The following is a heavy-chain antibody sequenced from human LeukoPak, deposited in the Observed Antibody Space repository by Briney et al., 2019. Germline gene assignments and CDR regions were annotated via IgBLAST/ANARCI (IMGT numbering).Heavy chain of an antibody. CDR2: IYYSGST. CDR1: GGSISSYY. CDR3: ARDYDYGDYFDY. V-gene: IGHV4-59*01. Sequence: SETLSLTCTVSGGSISSYYWSWIRQPPGMGLEWIGYIYYSGSTNYNPSLKSRVTISVDTSKNQFSLKLSSVTAADTAVYYCARDYDYGDYFDYWGQGTLVTVSS. J-gene: IGHJ4*02. D-gene: IGHD4-17*01.